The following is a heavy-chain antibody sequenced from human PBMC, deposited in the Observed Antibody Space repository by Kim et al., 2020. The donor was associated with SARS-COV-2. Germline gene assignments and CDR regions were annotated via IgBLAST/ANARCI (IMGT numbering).Heavy chain of an antibody. J-gene: IGHJ4*02. Sequence: NPSLKSRVTISVDTSKNQCSLKRSSVTAADTAVYYCARRSYYDSSGYYDYWGQGTLVTVSS. CDR3: ARRSYYDSSGYYDY. D-gene: IGHD3-22*01. V-gene: IGHV4-59*08.